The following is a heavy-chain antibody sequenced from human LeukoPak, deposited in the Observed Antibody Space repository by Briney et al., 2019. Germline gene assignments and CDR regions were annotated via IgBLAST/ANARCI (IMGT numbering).Heavy chain of an antibody. Sequence: PGGSLRLSCAASGFTFSSYEMNWVRQAPGKGLEWVSYISSSGSTIYYADSVKGRFTISRDNAKNSLYLQMNSLRAEDTAVYYCARDLRSGWDRPFDYWGQGTLVTVSS. CDR2: ISSSGSTI. V-gene: IGHV3-48*03. D-gene: IGHD6-19*01. J-gene: IGHJ4*02. CDR1: GFTFSSYE. CDR3: ARDLRSGWDRPFDY.